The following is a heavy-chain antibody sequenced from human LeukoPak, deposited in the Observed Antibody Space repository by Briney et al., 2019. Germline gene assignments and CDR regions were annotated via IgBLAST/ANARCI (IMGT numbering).Heavy chain of an antibody. Sequence: GRSLRLSCAASGFTFSSYGMHWVRQAPGKGLEWVAVISYDGSNKYYADSVKGRFTISRDNSKNTLYLQMNSLRAEDTAVYYCASGATTVTLFDYWGQGTLVTVSS. CDR3: ASGATTVTLFDY. V-gene: IGHV3-30*03. J-gene: IGHJ4*02. CDR2: ISYDGSNK. CDR1: GFTFSSYG. D-gene: IGHD4-17*01.